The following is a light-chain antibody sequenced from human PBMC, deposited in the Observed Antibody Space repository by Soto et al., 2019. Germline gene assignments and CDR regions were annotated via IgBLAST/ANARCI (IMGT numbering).Light chain of an antibody. Sequence: QSALTQPPSVSGSPGQSVTISCTGITSDIDNYDSVSWYQQAPGTAPKLIIYDVNNRPSGAPDRFSGSTSSNTASLTISRLQAEDETDYFCSLYTSNGSLIFGPGTKLTVL. CDR3: SLYTSNGSLI. CDR1: TSDIDNYDS. V-gene: IGLV2-18*01. CDR2: DVN. J-gene: IGLJ1*01.